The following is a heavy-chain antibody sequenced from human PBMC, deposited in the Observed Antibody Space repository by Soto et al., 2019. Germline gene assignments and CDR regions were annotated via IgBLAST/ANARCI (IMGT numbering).Heavy chain of an antibody. D-gene: IGHD3-10*01. CDR2: LHHSGET. V-gene: IGHV4-30-2*01. CDR1: GASIGSGSYS. Sequence: QLQLQESGSGLVRPSQTLSLTCTVSGASIGSGSYSWNWIRQPPGKGLEWIGYLHHSGETYFNPSIRRRVSISVDRSNNQFSLKLTSVTAADTAVYYCARFPLWFGELEYWGQGALVTVSS. J-gene: IGHJ4*02. CDR3: ARFPLWFGELEY.